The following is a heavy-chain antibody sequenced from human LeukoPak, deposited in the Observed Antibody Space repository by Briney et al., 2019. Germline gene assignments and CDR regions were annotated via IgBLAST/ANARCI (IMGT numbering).Heavy chain of an antibody. CDR3: ARSVSIDMAVDY. Sequence: GESLKISCQASGYRFTSNWIAWVRQMPGKGLEWMGIMFPGDSDTRYSPSFQGQVTISANKSISTAYLQWSSLKASDTAMYYCARSVSIDMAVDYWGQGALVTVSS. D-gene: IGHD5-24*01. CDR1: GYRFTSNW. V-gene: IGHV5-51*01. CDR2: MFPGDSDT. J-gene: IGHJ4*02.